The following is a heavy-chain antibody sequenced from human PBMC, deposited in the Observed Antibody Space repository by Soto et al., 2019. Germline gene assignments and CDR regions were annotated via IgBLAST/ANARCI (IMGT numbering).Heavy chain of an antibody. CDR1: GFSLSNTGMG. D-gene: IGHD2-15*01. CDR2: IFSIDEK. Sequence: QVTLKESGPVLVKPTETLTLTCTVSGFSLSNTGMGVSWIRQPPGKALEWLAHIFSIDEKRFSTSLKSRITISKDTSKSQVVLIMTNMDPVDTATYYCARTEDGGRSKTPAGWFDSWGQGTLVTVSS. CDR3: ARTEDGGRSKTPAGWFDS. V-gene: IGHV2-26*01. J-gene: IGHJ5*01.